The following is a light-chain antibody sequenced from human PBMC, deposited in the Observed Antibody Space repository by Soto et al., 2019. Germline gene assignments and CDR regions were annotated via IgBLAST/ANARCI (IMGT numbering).Light chain of an antibody. CDR3: QQRSNWPWT. Sequence: EIVLTQSPATLSLSPGERATLSCRASQSVSSCLAWYQQKPGQAPRLLIYDASNRATGIPARFSGSGSGTDFTLTISSLEPEDFAVYYCQQRSNWPWTFXQGTKVDIK. V-gene: IGKV3-11*01. CDR2: DAS. CDR1: QSVSSC. J-gene: IGKJ1*01.